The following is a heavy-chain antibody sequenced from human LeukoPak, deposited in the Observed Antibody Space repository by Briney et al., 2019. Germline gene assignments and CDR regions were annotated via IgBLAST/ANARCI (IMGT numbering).Heavy chain of an antibody. Sequence: PGGSLRLSCAASGFTFSSYWMSWVRQAPGKGLEWVANIKQDGSEKYYVDSVKGRFTISRDNAKNSLYLQMNSLRAEDTAVYYCARSYGSRVTEVYYYGMDVWGQGTTVTVSS. CDR3: ARSYGSRVTEVYYYGMDV. V-gene: IGHV3-7*03. D-gene: IGHD3-10*01. CDR2: IKQDGSEK. CDR1: GFTFSSYW. J-gene: IGHJ6*02.